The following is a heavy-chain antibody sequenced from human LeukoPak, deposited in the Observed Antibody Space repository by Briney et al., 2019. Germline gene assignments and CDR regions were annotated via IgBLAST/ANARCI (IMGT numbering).Heavy chain of an antibody. V-gene: IGHV3-74*01. D-gene: IGHD2-15*01. CDR3: AKNGDRGAYCTGGTCYPYFYYYMDV. CDR2: TISGGTST. CDR1: GFTFCSFW. J-gene: IGHJ6*03. Sequence: TSGSLTLSCAASGFTFCSFWRQWVRQAPGKGLVWVALTISGGTSTTYAYYVKGTFTTSRDNAKNSMYLKMKSLRAEDTAIYYCAKNGDRGAYCTGGTCYPYFYYYMDVWGKGTTVTI.